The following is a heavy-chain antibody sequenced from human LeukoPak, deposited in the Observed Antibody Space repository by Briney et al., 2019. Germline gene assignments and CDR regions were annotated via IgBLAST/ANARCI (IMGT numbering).Heavy chain of an antibody. Sequence: SETLSLTCAVYGGSFSGYYWSWIRQPPGKGLEWIGEINHSGSTNYNPSLKSRVTISVDTSKNQFSLKLSSATAADTAVYYCARNPALFQIAAAGHYWGQGTLVTVSS. D-gene: IGHD6-13*01. V-gene: IGHV4-34*01. CDR1: GGSFSGYY. CDR2: INHSGST. J-gene: IGHJ4*02. CDR3: ARNPALFQIAAAGHY.